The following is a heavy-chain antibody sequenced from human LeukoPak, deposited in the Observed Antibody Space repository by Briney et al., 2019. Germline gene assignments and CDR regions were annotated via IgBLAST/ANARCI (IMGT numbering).Heavy chain of an antibody. D-gene: IGHD5-24*01. CDR2: INPNSGGT. CDR1: GYTFTGYY. CDR3: ARGGAKGYNYFDY. Sequence: ASVTVSCKASGYTFTGYYMHWVRQAPGQGLEWMGWINPNSGGTNYAQKFQGRVTMTRDTSISTAYMDLSRLTSHDTAVYYCARGGAKGYNYFDYWGQGTLVTVSS. V-gene: IGHV1-2*02. J-gene: IGHJ4*02.